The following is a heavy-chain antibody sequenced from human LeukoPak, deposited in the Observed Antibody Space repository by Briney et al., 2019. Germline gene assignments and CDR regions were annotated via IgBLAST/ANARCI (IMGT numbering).Heavy chain of an antibody. V-gene: IGHV4-59*01. J-gene: IGHJ4*02. Sequence: SETLSLTCTVSGASISSSYWSWIRQPPGKGLEWIGYIYCSGTTNYNPSLKSRVSISVDASKNQFSLNLSSVTAADTAVYYCARGVFGGYWGQGTLATVSS. CDR1: GASISSSY. D-gene: IGHD3-10*01. CDR3: ARGVFGGY. CDR2: IYCSGTT.